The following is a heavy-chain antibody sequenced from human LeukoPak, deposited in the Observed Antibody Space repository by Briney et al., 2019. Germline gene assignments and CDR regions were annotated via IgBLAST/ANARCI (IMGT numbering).Heavy chain of an antibody. V-gene: IGHV4-59*01. Sequence: SETLSLTCAVYGGSFSGYFWSWIRQPPGKGLEWIGFITYSGSTDHNPSLKSRVTISVDASKNQFSLKLTSVTAADTAVYYCVRHTTSGWYQVVYWGQGTLVTVSS. CDR2: ITYSGST. J-gene: IGHJ4*02. CDR3: VRHTTSGWYQVVY. D-gene: IGHD6-19*01. CDR1: GGSFSGYF.